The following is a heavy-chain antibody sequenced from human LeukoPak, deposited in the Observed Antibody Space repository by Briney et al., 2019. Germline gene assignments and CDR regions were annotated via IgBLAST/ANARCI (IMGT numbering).Heavy chain of an antibody. CDR3: ARDYWGIAVAGIEYYFDY. V-gene: IGHV3-23*01. Sequence: GGSLRLSCAASGFTFSNHAMTWVRQAPGKGLEWVSSITGNGGSTYYADSVKGRFTISRDNPKNVLSLQMNSLRAEDTAVYYCARDYWGIAVAGIEYYFDYWGQGTLVTVSS. CDR2: ITGNGGST. D-gene: IGHD6-19*01. J-gene: IGHJ4*02. CDR1: GFTFSNHA.